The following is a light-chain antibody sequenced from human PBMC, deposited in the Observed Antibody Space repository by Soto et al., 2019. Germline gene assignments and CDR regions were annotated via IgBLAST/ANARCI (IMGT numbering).Light chain of an antibody. CDR3: QTWGSGIRVV. Sequence: QLVLTQSPSASASLGASVKVTCTLSSGHSSYAIAWHQQQPEKGPRYLMKLNSDGSHSKGDGIPDRFSGSSSGAERYLTISSLQSEDEADYYCQTWGSGIRVVFGGGTKLTVL. CDR1: SGHSSYA. CDR2: LNSDGSH. J-gene: IGLJ2*01. V-gene: IGLV4-69*01.